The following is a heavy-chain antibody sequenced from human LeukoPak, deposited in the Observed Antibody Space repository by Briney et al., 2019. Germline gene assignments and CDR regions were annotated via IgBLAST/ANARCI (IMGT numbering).Heavy chain of an antibody. CDR2: IIPILDIA. CDR1: GGTFSSYT. Sequence: SVKVSCKASGGTFSSYTISWVRLAPGQGLEWMGRIIPILDIANYAQKFQGRVTITADKSTSTAYMELSSLRSEDTAVYYCAREGADFWSGSAQNWFDPWGQGTLVTVSS. D-gene: IGHD3-3*01. V-gene: IGHV1-69*04. J-gene: IGHJ5*02. CDR3: AREGADFWSGSAQNWFDP.